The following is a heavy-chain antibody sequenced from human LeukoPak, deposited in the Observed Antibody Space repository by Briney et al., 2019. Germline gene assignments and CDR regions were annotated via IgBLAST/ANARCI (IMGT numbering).Heavy chain of an antibody. D-gene: IGHD3-22*01. Sequence: GGSLRLSCAASGFTFSSYSVNWVRQAPGKGLEWVSSISSSSSYIYYADSVKGRFTISRDNAKNSLYLQMNSLRAEDTAVYYCAREGYDSSGYYPEGPIDYWGQGTLVTVSS. CDR1: GFTFSSYS. J-gene: IGHJ4*02. CDR3: AREGYDSSGYYPEGPIDY. V-gene: IGHV3-21*01. CDR2: ISSSSSYI.